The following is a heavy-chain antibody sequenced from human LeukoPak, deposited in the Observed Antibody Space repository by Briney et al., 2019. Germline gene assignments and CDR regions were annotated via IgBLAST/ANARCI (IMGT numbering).Heavy chain of an antibody. D-gene: IGHD1-14*01. CDR2: IYHSGST. CDR1: GYSISSGYY. J-gene: IGHJ5*02. CDR3: ARVTSRLGWFDP. Sequence: SETLSLTCTVSGYSISSGYYWGWMRQPPGKGLEWIGSIYHSGSTYYKPSLKSRATISVDTSKNQFSLKLRSVTAADTAVYYCARVTSRLGWFDPWGQGTLVTVSS. V-gene: IGHV4-38-2*02.